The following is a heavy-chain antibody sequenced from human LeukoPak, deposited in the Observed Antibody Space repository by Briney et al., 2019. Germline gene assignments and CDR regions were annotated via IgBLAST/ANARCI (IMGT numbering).Heavy chain of an antibody. CDR2: IYPGDSDT. CDR3: ARHTYYYDSSGYYGLYYMDV. CDR1: GYSFTSYW. V-gene: IGHV5-51*01. D-gene: IGHD3-22*01. J-gene: IGHJ6*03. Sequence: GESLKISCKGSGYSFTSYWIGWVRQMPGKGLDWMGIIYPGDSDTRYSPSFQGQVTISADKSISTAYLQWSSLKASDTAMYYCARHTYYYDSSGYYGLYYMDVWGKGTTVTVSS.